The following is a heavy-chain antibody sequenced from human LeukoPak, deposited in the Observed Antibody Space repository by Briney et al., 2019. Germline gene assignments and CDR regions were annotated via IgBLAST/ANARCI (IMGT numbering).Heavy chain of an antibody. J-gene: IGHJ4*02. D-gene: IGHD4-17*01. CDR1: GFTFSNYV. Sequence: GGSLRLSCAASGFTFSNYVIHWVRQAPGKGLEWVSLIRYDGSSKYYADSVRGRVTISRDNSKNTLYLQMNSLSAEDTAVYYCARYSGNYGLDYWGQGTLVTVSS. CDR3: ARYSGNYGLDY. CDR2: IRYDGSSK. V-gene: IGHV3-30*02.